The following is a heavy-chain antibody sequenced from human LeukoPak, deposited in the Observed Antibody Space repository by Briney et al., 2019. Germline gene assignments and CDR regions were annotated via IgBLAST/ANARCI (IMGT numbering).Heavy chain of an antibody. Sequence: SETLSLTCTVSGGSISGYYWSWIRQPPGQGLEWIAYIHSNGYTNYNPSLKSRVTISVDTFKNQFSLKVTSVTAADTAMYYCTKREGPMSGSYDYFDPWGQGTLVTVS. D-gene: IGHD1-26*01. CDR2: IHSNGYT. V-gene: IGHV4-4*09. J-gene: IGHJ5*02. CDR1: GGSISGYY. CDR3: TKREGPMSGSYDYFDP.